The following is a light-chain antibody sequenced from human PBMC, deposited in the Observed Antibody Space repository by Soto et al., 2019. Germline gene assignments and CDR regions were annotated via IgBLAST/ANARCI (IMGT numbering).Light chain of an antibody. J-gene: IGKJ1*01. Sequence: TQSSSTLSVYIWERATLSCRASQSLRSSLAWYQQKPGQAPRLLIYDASTRATGIPARFSGSGSGTDFTLTISGLQSEDFAVYYCQQYNNWPQTVGQGTKVDIK. V-gene: IGKV3-15*01. CDR1: QSLRSS. CDR3: QQYNNWPQT. CDR2: DAS.